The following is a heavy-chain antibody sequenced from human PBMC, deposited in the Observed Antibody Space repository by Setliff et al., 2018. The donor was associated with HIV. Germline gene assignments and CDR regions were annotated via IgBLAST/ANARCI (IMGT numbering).Heavy chain of an antibody. J-gene: IGHJ4*02. CDR3: ATSIEGAFHY. Sequence: GGSLRLSCAVSGFTFSGYWMTWVRQAPGKGLEWVASINPGGSEKWYVDSVTGRFTISRDNAKSSVYLQMNTLRAEDTALYYCATSIEGAFHYWGQGTLVTVSS. CDR1: GFTFSGYW. V-gene: IGHV3-7*03. CDR2: INPGGSEK. D-gene: IGHD1-26*01.